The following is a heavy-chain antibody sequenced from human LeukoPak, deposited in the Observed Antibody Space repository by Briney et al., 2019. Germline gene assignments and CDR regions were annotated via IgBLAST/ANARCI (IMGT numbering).Heavy chain of an antibody. CDR1: GGPISSNSYY. J-gene: IGHJ3*02. CDR2: IYYSGNT. V-gene: IGHV4-39*07. CDR3: ARDLYYDFWSGPNGAFDI. D-gene: IGHD3-3*01. Sequence: SETLSLTCTVSGGPISSNSYYWGWIRQPPGTGLEWIGSIYYSGNTYYNPSLKSRVTMSVDTSKNQFSLKLSSVTAADTAVYYCARDLYYDFWSGPNGAFDIWGQGTMVTVSS.